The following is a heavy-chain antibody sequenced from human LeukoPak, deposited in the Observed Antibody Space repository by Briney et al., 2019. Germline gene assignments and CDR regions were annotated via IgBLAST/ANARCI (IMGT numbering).Heavy chain of an antibody. CDR3: ARGFWSGYYVFDY. J-gene: IGHJ4*02. Sequence: GESLKISCKGSGYSFTSYWIGWVRQMPGKVLEWMGIIYPGDSDTRDSPSFQGQVTISADKSISTAYLQWSSLKASDTAMYYCARGFWSGYYVFDYWGQGTLVTVSS. CDR1: GYSFTSYW. D-gene: IGHD3-3*01. CDR2: IYPGDSDT. V-gene: IGHV5-51*01.